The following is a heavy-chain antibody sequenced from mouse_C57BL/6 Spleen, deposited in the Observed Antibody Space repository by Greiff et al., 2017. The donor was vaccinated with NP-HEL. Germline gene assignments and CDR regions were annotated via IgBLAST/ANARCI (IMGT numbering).Heavy chain of an antibody. Sequence: VQLQQSGAELARPGASVKLSCKASGYTFTSYGISWVKQRTGQGLEWIGEIYPRSGNTYYNEKFKGKATLTADKSSSTAYMELRSLTSEDSAVYFCAREGAVVANFDYWGQGTTLTVSS. V-gene: IGHV1-81*01. D-gene: IGHD1-1*01. J-gene: IGHJ2*01. CDR1: GYTFTSYG. CDR2: IYPRSGNT. CDR3: AREGAVVANFDY.